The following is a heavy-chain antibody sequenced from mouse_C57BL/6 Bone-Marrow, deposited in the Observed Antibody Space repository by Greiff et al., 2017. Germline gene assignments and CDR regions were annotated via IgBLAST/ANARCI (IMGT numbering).Heavy chain of an antibody. D-gene: IGHD3-3*01. V-gene: IGHV2-9*01. Sequence: QVQLKESGPGLVAPSQCLSITCTVSGFSFTGYGVDWVRQPPGKGLEWMGVIWGGGGTNYNSALMSSQTISKDNSKSQNFLKMNRLQTDDTAMYYCAERNAWGTRAMDYWGQGTAVTVSS. CDR3: AERNAWGTRAMDY. J-gene: IGHJ4*01. CDR1: GFSFTGYG. CDR2: IWGGGGT.